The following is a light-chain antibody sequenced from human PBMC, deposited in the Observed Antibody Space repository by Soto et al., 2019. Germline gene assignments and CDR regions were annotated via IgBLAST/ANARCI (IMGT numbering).Light chain of an antibody. CDR2: DGN. V-gene: IGLV2-23*01. CDR3: CSYAGSSTVYV. CDR1: SSDVGSYNL. Sequence: QSVLTQPASVSGSPGQSITISCTGTSSDVGSYNLVSWYQQRPGQAPKLIIYDGNKRPSGVSNRFSASKSANTASLTISGLQAEDEADYYCCSYAGSSTVYVFGTGTKLTVL. J-gene: IGLJ1*01.